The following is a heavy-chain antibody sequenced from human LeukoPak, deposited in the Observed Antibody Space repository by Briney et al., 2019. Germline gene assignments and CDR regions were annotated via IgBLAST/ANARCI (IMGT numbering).Heavy chain of an antibody. J-gene: IGHJ4*02. Sequence: GGSLRLSCAVSGFTFSRYWMHWVRQAPGKGLEWVSRINTDGTSTNYADSVKGRFTISRDNAKNTLYLQMNSLRDEDTAVYYCVKDRTREGNRLFEHWGQGTLVTVSS. CDR2: INTDGTST. CDR1: GFTFSRYW. D-gene: IGHD1-1*01. CDR3: VKDRTREGNRLFEH. V-gene: IGHV3-74*01.